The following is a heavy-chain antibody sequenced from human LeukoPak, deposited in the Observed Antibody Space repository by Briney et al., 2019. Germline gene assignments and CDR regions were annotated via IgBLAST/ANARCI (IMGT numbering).Heavy chain of an antibody. D-gene: IGHD3-9*01. Sequence: PSETLSLTCAVYGGSFSGYYWSWIRQPPGKGLEWIGEINHSGSTNYNPSLKSRVTISVDTSKNQFSLKLSSVTAADTAVYYCARLRKIRYFDWLSTNWFDPWGQGTLVTVSS. J-gene: IGHJ5*02. CDR2: INHSGST. CDR3: ARLRKIRYFDWLSTNWFDP. V-gene: IGHV4-34*01. CDR1: GGSFSGYY.